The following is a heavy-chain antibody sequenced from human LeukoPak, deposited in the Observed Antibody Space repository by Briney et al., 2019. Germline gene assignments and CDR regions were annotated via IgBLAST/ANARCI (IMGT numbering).Heavy chain of an antibody. V-gene: IGHV4-39*01. J-gene: IGHJ3*02. Sequence: NPSETLSLTCSVSGGSFSSNSYNWGWIRQPPGKGLEWIGNIYYSGSVYYNPSLKSRVTISVDTSKNQFSLKLSSVTAADTAVYYCARSPYMVRGVIISGSAFDIWGQGTMVTVSS. CDR2: IYYSGSV. D-gene: IGHD3-10*01. CDR1: GGSFSSNSYN. CDR3: ARSPYMVRGVIISGSAFDI.